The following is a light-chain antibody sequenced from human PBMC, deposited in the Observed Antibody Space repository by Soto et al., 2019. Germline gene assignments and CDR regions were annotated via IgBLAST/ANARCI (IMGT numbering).Light chain of an antibody. CDR2: ATS. CDR3: QQSGSSPIT. V-gene: IGKV3-20*01. CDR1: QSVTDSY. J-gene: IGKJ5*01. Sequence: ETVLTQSPGTLSLSPGERATPSCRASQSVTDSYFAWYQHKPGQAPRLLIYATSTRATGIPDRFSGSGSGTDFTLTISRLEPEDFAVYYCQQSGSSPITFGQGTRLEIK.